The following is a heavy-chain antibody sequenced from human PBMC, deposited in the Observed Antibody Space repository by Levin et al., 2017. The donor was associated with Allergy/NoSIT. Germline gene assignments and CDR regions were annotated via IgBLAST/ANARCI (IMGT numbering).Heavy chain of an antibody. V-gene: IGHV3-74*01. Sequence: GGSLRLSCAGSGFTFSSPWLNWVRQAPGKGLVWVSRIKNDGTTTYYADSVKGRFTISRDNAKNMLYLQMNSLRVEDTAVYYCTRSDWFDPWGQGTLVIVSS. J-gene: IGHJ5*02. CDR1: GFTFSSPW. CDR3: TRSDWFDP. CDR2: IKNDGTTT.